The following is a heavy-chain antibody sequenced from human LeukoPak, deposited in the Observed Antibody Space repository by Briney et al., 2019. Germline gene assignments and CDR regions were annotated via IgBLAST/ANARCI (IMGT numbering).Heavy chain of an antibody. D-gene: IGHD1-26*01. Sequence: PGGSLRLSCAASGFTFSSYAMSWVRQAPGKGLEWVSAISGSGGSTYYADSVKGRFTISRDNSKNTLYLQMNSLRAEDTAVYYCAKTPSRIVGASDAFDIWGQGTMVTVSS. V-gene: IGHV3-23*01. CDR1: GFTFSSYA. CDR3: AKTPSRIVGASDAFDI. CDR2: ISGSGGST. J-gene: IGHJ3*02.